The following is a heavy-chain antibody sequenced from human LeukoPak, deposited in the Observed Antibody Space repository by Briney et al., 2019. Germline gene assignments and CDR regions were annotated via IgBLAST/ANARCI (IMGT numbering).Heavy chain of an antibody. CDR3: ARKKRDGCSGGSCYPTYYYYGMDV. V-gene: IGHV4-4*02. CDR1: GDSINSSYW. J-gene: IGHJ6*02. D-gene: IGHD2-15*01. Sequence: SETLSLTCAVSGDSINSSYWWNWVRQPPGKGLEWIGEIYQSGRTNYDPSLKSRVTISVDESKSQFSLELRSVTAADTAIYYCARKKRDGCSGGSCYPTYYYYGMDVWGQGTTVTVSS. CDR2: IYQSGRT.